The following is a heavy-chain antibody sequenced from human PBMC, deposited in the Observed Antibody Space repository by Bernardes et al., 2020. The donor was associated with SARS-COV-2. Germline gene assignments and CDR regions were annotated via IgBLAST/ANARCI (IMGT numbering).Heavy chain of an antibody. J-gene: IGHJ4*02. CDR2: ISRSGGST. V-gene: IGHV3-23*01. CDR3: AKDPRYNWNYGDY. Sequence: GGSLRLSCAASGFTFSSYAMSWVRQAPGKGLEWVSAISRSGGSTYYADSVKGRFTISRDNSKNTLYLQMNSLRAEDTAVYYCAKDPRYNWNYGDYWGQGTLVTVSS. D-gene: IGHD1-7*01. CDR1: GFTFSSYA.